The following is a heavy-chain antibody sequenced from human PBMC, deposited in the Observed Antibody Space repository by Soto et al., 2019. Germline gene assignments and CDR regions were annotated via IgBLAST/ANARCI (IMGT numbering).Heavy chain of an antibody. CDR2: ISSSGSTI. Sequence: GGSLRLSCAASGFTFSSYEMNWVRQAPGKGLEWVSYISSSGSTIYYADSVKGRFTISRDNAKNSLYLQMNSLRAEDTAVYYWAREQNYDILTGSARAAFDIWGQGTMVTVSS. CDR3: AREQNYDILTGSARAAFDI. CDR1: GFTFSSYE. D-gene: IGHD3-9*01. J-gene: IGHJ3*02. V-gene: IGHV3-48*03.